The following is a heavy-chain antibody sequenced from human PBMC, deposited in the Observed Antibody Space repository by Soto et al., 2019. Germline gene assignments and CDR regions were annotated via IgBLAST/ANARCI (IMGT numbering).Heavy chain of an antibody. CDR3: AGSTSLQWYYMYA. CDR1: GDSVSSNSAA. V-gene: IGHV6-1*01. J-gene: IGHJ6*03. CDR2: TYYRSRWYN. Sequence: SQTLSLTCAISGDSVSSNSAAWNWIRQSPSRGLEWLGRTYYRSRWYNDYAVSVKSRITVNPDTSKNQFSLHLNSVTPEDTAVYHCAGSTSLQWYYMYAWDKGTTVTFS. D-gene: IGHD1-26*01.